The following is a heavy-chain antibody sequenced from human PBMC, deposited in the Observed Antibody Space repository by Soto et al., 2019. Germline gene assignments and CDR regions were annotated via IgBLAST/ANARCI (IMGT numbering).Heavy chain of an antibody. V-gene: IGHV4-4*07. CDR3: ARSPAYGDYANLDT. D-gene: IGHD4-17*01. CDR2: SYTTRSP. Sequence: SETLSLTCTVSGDAVSKYYWNRIRQPAGKGLEGIGGSYTTRSPNYNPSLKSRVTMSVDTSKNQFSLKLNLSSVTAADTAVYYCARSPAYGDYANLDTWGQGTLVTVSS. CDR1: GDAVSKYY. J-gene: IGHJ5*02.